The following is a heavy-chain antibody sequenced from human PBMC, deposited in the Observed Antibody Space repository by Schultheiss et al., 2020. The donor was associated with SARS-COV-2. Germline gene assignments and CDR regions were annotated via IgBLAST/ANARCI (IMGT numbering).Heavy chain of an antibody. CDR3: ARGKRCSSTSCYRNWFDP. CDR1: GGSISSGGYS. J-gene: IGHJ5*02. CDR2: VYYSGST. D-gene: IGHD2-2*01. Sequence: SQTLSLTCAVSGGSISSGGYSWSWIRQPPGKGLEWIGSVYYSGSTNHNPSLKSRVTISVDTSKNQFSLKLSSVTAADTAVYYCARGKRCSSTSCYRNWFDPWGQGTLVTVSS. V-gene: IGHV4-39*07.